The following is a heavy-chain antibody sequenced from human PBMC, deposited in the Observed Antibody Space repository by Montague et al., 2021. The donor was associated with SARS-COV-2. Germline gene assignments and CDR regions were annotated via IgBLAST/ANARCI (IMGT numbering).Heavy chain of an antibody. V-gene: IGHV4-59*02. D-gene: IGHD2/OR15-2a*01. CDR1: GGSVSGYY. CDR2: MRPSGSP. CDR3: ARDFYETIDY. Sequence: SETLSLTCTVSGGSVSGYYWSWIRQPPGKGLEWIGYMRPSGSPNYNPSFKSRLAISIDRSRNQFSLELSFVTAADTAMYFCARDFYETIDYGGQGTLVTVSS. J-gene: IGHJ4*02.